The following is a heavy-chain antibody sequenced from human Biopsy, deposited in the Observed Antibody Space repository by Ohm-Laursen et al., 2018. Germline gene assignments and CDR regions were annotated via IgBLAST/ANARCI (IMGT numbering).Heavy chain of an antibody. Sequence: SLRLSCAASGFTFNTYGMHWVRQAPGKGLEWVSHIDVLDYNTYYADSVRGRFTVSRDGSKSTLYLQMSSLRAADTAVYYCARDRYYGSESYYSHYNMDVWGQGTTVSVSS. CDR2: IDVLDYNT. CDR3: ARDRYYGSESYYSHYNMDV. J-gene: IGHJ6*02. V-gene: IGHV3-33*08. D-gene: IGHD3-10*01. CDR1: GFTFNTYG.